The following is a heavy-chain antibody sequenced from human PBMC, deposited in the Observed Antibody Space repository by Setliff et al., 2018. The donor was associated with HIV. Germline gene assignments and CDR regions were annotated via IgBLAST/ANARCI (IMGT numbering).Heavy chain of an antibody. V-gene: IGHV3-15*07. CDR3: TTDLGGSYHGWNY. Sequence: GGSLSLSCAASGFTFSNAWMNWVRQAPGKWLEWVGRIKSKTDGGTTDYAAPVKGRFTISSDDSKNTLYLQMNSLKTEDTAVYYCTTDLGGSYHGWNYWGQGTLVTVSS. CDR2: IKSKTDGGTT. D-gene: IGHD1-26*01. CDR1: GFTFSNAW. J-gene: IGHJ4*02.